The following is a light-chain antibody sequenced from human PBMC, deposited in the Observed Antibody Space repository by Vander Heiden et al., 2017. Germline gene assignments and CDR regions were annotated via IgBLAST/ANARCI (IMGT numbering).Light chain of an antibody. Sequence: AIQLTQSPSSLSASVGDRVTITCRASQGSKNYLGWYQQKPGKAPNILIYAASSLQSGVPSRFSGSGSGTDFTLIISSLQPEDFATYYCLQDYSYPRTFGQGTKVDIK. CDR3: LQDYSYPRT. J-gene: IGKJ1*01. CDR1: QGSKNY. V-gene: IGKV1-6*01. CDR2: AAS.